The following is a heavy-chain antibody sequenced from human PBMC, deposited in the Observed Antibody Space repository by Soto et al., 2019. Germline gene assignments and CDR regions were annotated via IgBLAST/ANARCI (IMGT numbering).Heavy chain of an antibody. Sequence: QVQLQESGPGLVKPSQTLSLTCTVSGGSISSGDYYWIWILQPPRQGLEWIGYSYYSGSTDYNPSLKSRVTIPAENDQHQFFLKLRSVTAADTAVYHCARGSYYLDRSGYFNYWGQGTMVTVSS. CDR1: GGSISSGDYY. CDR3: ARGSYYLDRSGYFNY. V-gene: IGHV4-30-4*08. D-gene: IGHD3-22*01. J-gene: IGHJ4*02. CDR2: SYYSGST.